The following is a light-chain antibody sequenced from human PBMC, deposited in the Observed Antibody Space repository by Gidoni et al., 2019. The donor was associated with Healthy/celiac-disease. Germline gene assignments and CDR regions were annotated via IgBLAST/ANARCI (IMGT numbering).Light chain of an antibody. V-gene: IGKV3-11*01. Sequence: EIVLPQSPATLSLCPGERATLSCRASQSVSSYLAWYQQKPGQAPRLLIYDASNRATGIPARFSGSGFGTDFTLTISSLEPEDFAVYYCQQRSNWPLLTFGGGTKVEIK. CDR3: QQRSNWPLLT. J-gene: IGKJ4*01. CDR1: QSVSSY. CDR2: DAS.